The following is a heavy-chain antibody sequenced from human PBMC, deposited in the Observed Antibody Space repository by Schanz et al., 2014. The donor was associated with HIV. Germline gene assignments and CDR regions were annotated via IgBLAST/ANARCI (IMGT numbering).Heavy chain of an antibody. CDR2: ISESGGRS. CDR1: GFTFNNYA. CDR3: AKVKDWHDGGDYFDY. D-gene: IGHD1-1*01. Sequence: EVQLLDSGGGLVQPGGSLRLSCVASGFTFNNYAMTWVRQAPGKGLEWVSSISESGGRSYYADSVNGRFTISRDNSKNTLHLQVNSLRAEDTAVFYCAKVKDWHDGGDYFDYWGQGILVTVSS. V-gene: IGHV3-23*01. J-gene: IGHJ4*02.